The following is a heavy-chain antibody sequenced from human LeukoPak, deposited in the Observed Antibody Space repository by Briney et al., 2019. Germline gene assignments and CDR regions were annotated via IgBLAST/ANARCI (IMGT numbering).Heavy chain of an antibody. CDR3: ARASGNYYDSSGYYYQKYYFDY. Sequence: SETLCLTCTVSGGSISSCYWSWIRQPPGKELEWIGYIYYSGSTNYNPSLKSRVTISVDTSKNQFSLKLSSVTAADTAVYYCARASGNYYDSSGYYYQKYYFDYWGQGTLVTVSS. CDR2: IYYSGST. V-gene: IGHV4-59*12. D-gene: IGHD3-22*01. CDR1: GGSISSCY. J-gene: IGHJ4*02.